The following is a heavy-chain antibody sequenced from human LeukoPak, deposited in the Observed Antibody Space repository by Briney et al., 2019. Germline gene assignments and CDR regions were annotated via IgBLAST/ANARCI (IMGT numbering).Heavy chain of an antibody. CDR3: ARGSLAYYYYSMDV. D-gene: IGHD3-16*01. J-gene: IGHJ6*03. V-gene: IGHV4-59*01. Sequence: SSETLSLTCTVSGGSISSYYWSWIRRPPGKGLEWIGYIYYSGTTYYNPSLKSPVTISVATSKYQCSLKLSSVTAADTAVYYCARGSLAYYYYSMDVWGKGTTVTVSS. CDR2: IYYSGTT. CDR1: GGSISSYY.